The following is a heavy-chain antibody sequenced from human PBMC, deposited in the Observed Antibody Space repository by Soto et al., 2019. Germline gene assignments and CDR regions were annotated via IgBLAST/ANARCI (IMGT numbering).Heavy chain of an antibody. J-gene: IGHJ5*02. Sequence: QVQLVESGGGVVQPGRSLRLSCAASGFTFSSYAMHWVRQAPGKGLEWVAVISYDGSNKYYADSVKGRFTISRVNSKNTLYLQMNSLRAEDTAVYYCARDLLGYCSSTSCYRSNWFDPWGQGTLVTVSS. V-gene: IGHV3-30-3*01. D-gene: IGHD2-2*01. CDR2: ISYDGSNK. CDR1: GFTFSSYA. CDR3: ARDLLGYCSSTSCYRSNWFDP.